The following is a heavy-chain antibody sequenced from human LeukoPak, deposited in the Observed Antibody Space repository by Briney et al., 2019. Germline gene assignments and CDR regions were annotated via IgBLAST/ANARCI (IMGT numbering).Heavy chain of an antibody. V-gene: IGHV1-18*01. CDR1: GYTFNSYG. Sequence: ASVKVSCKASGYTFNSYGISWVRQAPGQGFEWMGWVSGYNGNTNYAQKLQGRVTMTTDTYTSTAYMELRGLTSDDTAVYYCARVGHYGDYFDYWGQGTLVTVSS. J-gene: IGHJ4*02. D-gene: IGHD4-17*01. CDR2: VSGYNGNT. CDR3: ARVGHYGDYFDY.